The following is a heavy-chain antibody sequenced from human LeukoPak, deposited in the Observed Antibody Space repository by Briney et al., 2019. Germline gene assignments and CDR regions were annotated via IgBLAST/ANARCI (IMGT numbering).Heavy chain of an antibody. CDR1: GFTFSSYW. J-gene: IGHJ6*03. D-gene: IGHD3-3*01. CDR3: ARLRWRDYYYYMDV. V-gene: IGHV3-7*01. CDR2: IKQDGSEK. Sequence: GGSLRLSCAASGFTFSSYWMSWVRQAPGKGLEWVANIKQDGSEKYHVDSVKGRFTISRDNAKNSLYLQMNSLRAEDTAVYYCARLRWRDYYYYMDVWGKGTTVTVSS.